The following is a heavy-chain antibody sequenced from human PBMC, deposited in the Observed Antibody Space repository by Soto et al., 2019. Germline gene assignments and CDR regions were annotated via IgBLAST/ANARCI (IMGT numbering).Heavy chain of an antibody. D-gene: IGHD5-12*01. CDR3: ARDLDSGYDPVHRSIEYYYYYYGMDV. J-gene: IGHJ6*02. V-gene: IGHV3-7*04. Sequence: PGGSLRLSCAASGFTFSSYWMSWVRQAPGKGLEWVANIKQDGSEKYYVDSVKGRFTISRDNAKNSLYLQMNSLRAEDTAVYYCARDLDSGYDPVHRSIEYYYYYYGMDVWGQGTTVTVSS. CDR1: GFTFSSYW. CDR2: IKQDGSEK.